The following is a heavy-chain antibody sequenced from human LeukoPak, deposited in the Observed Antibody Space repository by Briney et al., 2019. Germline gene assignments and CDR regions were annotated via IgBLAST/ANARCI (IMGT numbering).Heavy chain of an antibody. V-gene: IGHV1-2*02. Sequence: ASVKVSCKASGYTFTGYYMHWVRQAPGQGLEWMGWINPNSGGTNYAQKFQGRVTMTRDTSISTAYMELRSLRSDDSAVYYCARDFSGWYYFDYWGQGTLVTVSS. CDR2: INPNSGGT. CDR3: ARDFSGWYYFDY. J-gene: IGHJ4*02. D-gene: IGHD6-19*01. CDR1: GYTFTGYY.